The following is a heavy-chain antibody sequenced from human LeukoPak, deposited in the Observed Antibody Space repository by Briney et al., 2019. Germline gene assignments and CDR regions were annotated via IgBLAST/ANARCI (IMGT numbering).Heavy chain of an antibody. D-gene: IGHD1-26*01. CDR3: ARYSGSYYYPPAWDL. Sequence: PGGSLRLSCVASGFTLSSYGMSWVRQAPGKGLEWVSSIISRGTPYYADSVKGRFSISRDNSKNTLYLQMDSLRADDTAVYYCARYSGSYYYPPAWDLWGQGTLVTVSS. J-gene: IGHJ4*02. CDR1: GFTLSSYG. CDR2: IISRGTP. V-gene: IGHV3-23*01.